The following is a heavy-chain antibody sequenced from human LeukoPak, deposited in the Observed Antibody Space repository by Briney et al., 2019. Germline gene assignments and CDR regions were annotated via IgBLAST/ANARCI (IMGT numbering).Heavy chain of an antibody. Sequence: GGSLRLSCAASGFTFSSYSMNWVRQAPGKGLEWVSSFSSSSSYIYYADSVKGRFTISRDNAKNSLYLQMNSLRAEGTAVYYCARDMVLWFGESVVVWGQGTTVTVSS. CDR2: FSSSSSYI. D-gene: IGHD3-10*01. J-gene: IGHJ6*02. CDR3: ARDMVLWFGESVVV. CDR1: GFTFSSYS. V-gene: IGHV3-21*01.